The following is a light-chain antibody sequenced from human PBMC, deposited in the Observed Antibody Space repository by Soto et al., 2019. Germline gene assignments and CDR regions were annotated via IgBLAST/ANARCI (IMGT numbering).Light chain of an antibody. V-gene: IGKV4-1*01. CDR1: QSVLYSSNNKNY. J-gene: IGKJ1*01. CDR3: QQYYGTPPT. CDR2: WAS. Sequence: DIVMTQSPDCLAVSLGERATINCKSGQSVLYSSNNKNYLAWYQQKPGQPPTLLIYWASTRESGVPDRFSGSGSGTDFTLTISSLQAEDVAVYYCQQYYGTPPTFGRGIMVEIK.